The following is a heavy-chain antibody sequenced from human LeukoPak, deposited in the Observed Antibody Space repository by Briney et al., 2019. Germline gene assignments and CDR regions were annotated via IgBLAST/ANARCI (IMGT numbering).Heavy chain of an antibody. CDR2: INHSGST. V-gene: IGHV4-34*01. J-gene: IGHJ6*03. CDR3: ARGRTFTYYDILTGYSDYYYYYMDV. D-gene: IGHD3-9*01. CDR1: GGSFSGYY. Sequence: SETLSLTCAVYGGSFSGYYWSWIRQPPGKGLEWIGEINHSGSTNYNPSLKSRVTISVDTPKNQFSLKLSSVTAADTAVYYCARGRTFTYYDILTGYSDYYYYYMDVWGKGTTVTVSS.